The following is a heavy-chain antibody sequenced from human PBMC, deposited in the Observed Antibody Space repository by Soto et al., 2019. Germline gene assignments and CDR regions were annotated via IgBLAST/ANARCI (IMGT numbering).Heavy chain of an antibody. V-gene: IGHV3-33*01. J-gene: IGHJ4*02. CDR2: IWYDGSNK. D-gene: IGHD3-22*01. Sequence: RLSCAASGFTFSSYGMHWVRQAPGKGLEWVAVIWYDGSNKYYADSVKGRFTISRDNSKNTLYLQMNSLRAEDTAVYYCARAPYDSSGYPLDYWGQGTLVTVSS. CDR3: ARAPYDSSGYPLDY. CDR1: GFTFSSYG.